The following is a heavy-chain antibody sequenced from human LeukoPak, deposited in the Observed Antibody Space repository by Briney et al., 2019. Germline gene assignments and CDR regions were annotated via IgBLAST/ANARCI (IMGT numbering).Heavy chain of an antibody. CDR1: GGTFSNYH. Sequence: ASVKVSCKASGGTFSNYHITWVRQAPGQGLEWMGRIIPILGIANYAQKFQGRVTITADKSTSTVYMELSSLRSEDTAVYYCASQADRYRSGWSLLLDYWGQGTLVTVSS. J-gene: IGHJ4*02. CDR3: ASQADRYRSGWSLLLDY. V-gene: IGHV1-69*02. D-gene: IGHD6-19*01. CDR2: IIPILGIA.